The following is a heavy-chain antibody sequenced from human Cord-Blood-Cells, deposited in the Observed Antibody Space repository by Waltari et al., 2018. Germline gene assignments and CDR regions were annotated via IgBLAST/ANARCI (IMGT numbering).Heavy chain of an antibody. CDR2: IYYSGSP. CDR3: ATRGGSFDY. J-gene: IGHJ4*02. Sequence: QLQLQESGPGLVKPSETLSLTCTVSGGPISSSSYYWGGIRQPPGKGLEWSESIYYSGSPSYNPSLKSLVTISVDTSKHQFSLKLSSVTAADTAVYYCATRGGSFDYWGQGTLVTVSS. CDR1: GGPISSSSYY. V-gene: IGHV4-39*01. D-gene: IGHD2-15*01.